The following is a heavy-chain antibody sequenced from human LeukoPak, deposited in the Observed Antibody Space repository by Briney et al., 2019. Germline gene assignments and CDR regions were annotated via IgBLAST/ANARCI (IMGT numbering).Heavy chain of an antibody. Sequence: PSETLSLTCTVSGGSISDRSFYWGWIRQPPGQGLEWLGHIFHSGSTSYNSSLRSRVTILVATSKKQFFLEVNSVTAADTAVYYCARVATTFGGYYFDHWGLGILVTVSS. CDR3: ARVATTFGGYYFDH. CDR1: GGSISDRSFY. J-gene: IGHJ4*02. CDR2: IFHSGST. V-gene: IGHV4-39*07. D-gene: IGHD3-3*01.